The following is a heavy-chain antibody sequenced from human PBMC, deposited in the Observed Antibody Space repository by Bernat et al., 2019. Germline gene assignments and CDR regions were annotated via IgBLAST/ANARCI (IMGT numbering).Heavy chain of an antibody. D-gene: IGHD6-6*01. Sequence: EVQLVESGGGLVQPGGSLKLSCAASGFAFSTYDIHWVRQATGKGLEWVSGIGTAGDTYYPGSVKGRFTISRENAKNFLYLQMNSLRAEDTAVYYCARDQGSSSTLDYWGQGTLVTVSS. CDR2: IGTAGDT. CDR3: ARDQGSSSTLDY. J-gene: IGHJ4*02. V-gene: IGHV3-13*01. CDR1: GFAFSTYD.